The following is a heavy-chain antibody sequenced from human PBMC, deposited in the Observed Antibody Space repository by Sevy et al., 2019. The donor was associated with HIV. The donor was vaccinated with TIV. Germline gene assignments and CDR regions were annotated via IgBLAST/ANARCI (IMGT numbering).Heavy chain of an antibody. CDR2: INQDGGVT. Sequence: GGSLRLSCVASGFTLNNYWMHWVRQAPGKGLEWVANINQDGGVTYYVDSVRGRFTISRANGRNLVFLQMNSLRVDDTALYFCVRAIAKDGSFWGQGTLVTVSS. D-gene: IGHD6-13*01. V-gene: IGHV3-7*01. CDR1: GFTLNNYW. CDR3: VRAIAKDGSF. J-gene: IGHJ4*02.